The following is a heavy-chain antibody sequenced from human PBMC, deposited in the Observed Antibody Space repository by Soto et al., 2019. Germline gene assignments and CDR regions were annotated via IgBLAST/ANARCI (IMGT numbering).Heavy chain of an antibody. Sequence: EVQVLESGGGLVQPGGSLRLSCAASGFTFSSYAMSWVRQAPGQGLEWVSAISGSGSNPYYADSVKGRFTISRDNSKNTLYLQMNSLRAEDTALYYCATTASMTIRGGFDHWGKGTLGTVSS. CDR2: ISGSGSNP. J-gene: IGHJ4*02. V-gene: IGHV3-23*01. CDR1: GFTFSSYA. D-gene: IGHD4-17*01. CDR3: ATTASMTIRGGFDH.